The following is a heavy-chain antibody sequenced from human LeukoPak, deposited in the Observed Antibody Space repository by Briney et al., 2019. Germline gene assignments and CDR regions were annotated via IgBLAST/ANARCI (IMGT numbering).Heavy chain of an antibody. D-gene: IGHD1-20*01. CDR3: ATDQYKWNYAGTFDY. Sequence: ASVKVSCKVSGYTLTELSMHWVRQAPGKGLEWMGGFDPEEGETIYAQKLQGRVTMTTDTSTSTAYMELRSMRYDDTAVYYCATDQYKWNYAGTFDYWGQGTLVTVSS. CDR2: FDPEEGET. J-gene: IGHJ4*02. V-gene: IGHV1-24*01. CDR1: GYTLTELS.